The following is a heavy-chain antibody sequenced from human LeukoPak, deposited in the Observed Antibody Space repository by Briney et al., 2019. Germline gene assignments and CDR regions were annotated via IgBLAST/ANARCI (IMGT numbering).Heavy chain of an antibody. CDR3: ARDPGRYDFWSGYYTPYYYYGMDV. D-gene: IGHD3-3*01. V-gene: IGHV3-33*01. CDR2: IWYDGSNK. J-gene: IGHJ6*02. Sequence: GGSLRLSCAASGCTFTSYGMHGVRQAPGKGLEWVAVIWYDGSNKYYADSVKGRFTISRDNSKNTLYLQMNSLRAEDTAVYYCARDPGRYDFWSGYYTPYYYYGMDVWGQGTTVTVSS. CDR1: GCTFTSYG.